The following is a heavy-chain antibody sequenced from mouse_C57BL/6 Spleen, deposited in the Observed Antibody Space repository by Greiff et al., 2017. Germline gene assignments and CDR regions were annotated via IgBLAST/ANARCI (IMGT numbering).Heavy chain of an antibody. CDR3: ARGTEDWYFDV. Sequence: EVQLVESGGGLVKPGGSLKLSCAASGFTFSSYAMSWVRQTPEKSLEWVATISDGGSYTYYPDNVKGRFTLSRDNAKYNLYLQMSHLKSEDTARYYSARGTEDWYFDVWGTGTTVTVSS. CDR1: GFTFSSYA. CDR2: ISDGGSYT. D-gene: IGHD3-3*01. J-gene: IGHJ1*03. V-gene: IGHV5-4*01.